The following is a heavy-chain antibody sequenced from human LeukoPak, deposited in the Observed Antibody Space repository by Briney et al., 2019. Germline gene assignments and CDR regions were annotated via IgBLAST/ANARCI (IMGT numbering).Heavy chain of an antibody. CDR1: GGSISSYY. V-gene: IGHV4-59*08. CDR2: IYYSGST. Sequence: SETLSLTCTVSGGSISSYYWSWIRQPPGKGLEWIGYIYYSGSTNYNPSLKSRVTISVDTSKNQFSLRLNSVTATDTAVYYCARLNKPGWFDPWGQGTLVTVSS. J-gene: IGHJ5*02. CDR3: ARLNKPGWFDP. D-gene: IGHD1-14*01.